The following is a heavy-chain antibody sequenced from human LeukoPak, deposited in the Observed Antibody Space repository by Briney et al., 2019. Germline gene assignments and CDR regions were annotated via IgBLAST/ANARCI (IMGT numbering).Heavy chain of an antibody. CDR1: GGSISSCDYY. CDR2: IYYSGST. Sequence: PSQTLSLTCTVSGGSISSCDYYWRWIRQPPGKGLEWIGYIYYSGSTYYNPSLKSRVTISVDTSKNQFSLKLSSVTAADTAVYYCAGARYNSPDYDSSGYYQVLGDYFDYWGQGTLVTVSS. D-gene: IGHD3-22*01. CDR3: AGARYNSPDYDSSGYYQVLGDYFDY. J-gene: IGHJ4*02. V-gene: IGHV4-30-4*01.